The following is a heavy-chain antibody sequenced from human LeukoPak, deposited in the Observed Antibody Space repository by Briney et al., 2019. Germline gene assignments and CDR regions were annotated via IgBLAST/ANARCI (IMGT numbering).Heavy chain of an antibody. D-gene: IGHD2-21*01. CDR3: ARHRKIVVPFY. CDR1: GGSISSSSYY. V-gene: IGHV4-39*01. CDR2: IYYSGST. J-gene: IGHJ4*02. Sequence: PSETLSLTCTVSGGSISSSSYYWGWIRQPPGKGLEWIGSIYYSGSTYYNPSLKSRVTISVDTSKNQFSLKLSSVTAADTAVYYCARHRKIVVPFYWGQGTLVTVSS.